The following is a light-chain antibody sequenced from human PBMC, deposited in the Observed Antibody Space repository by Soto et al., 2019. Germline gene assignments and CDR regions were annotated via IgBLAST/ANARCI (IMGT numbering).Light chain of an antibody. CDR2: GAS. CDR3: QQYGRSGA. V-gene: IGKV3-20*01. Sequence: LAQTTAVVCCSRGEGASLWCRASQSVRDFLGWYQQKPGQATRLLLYGASNRATGIPDRFSGSGSGTTFTVTVISLEAEDFVVYYCQQYGRSGAFREGTKVDIK. J-gene: IGKJ4*02. CDR1: QSVRDF.